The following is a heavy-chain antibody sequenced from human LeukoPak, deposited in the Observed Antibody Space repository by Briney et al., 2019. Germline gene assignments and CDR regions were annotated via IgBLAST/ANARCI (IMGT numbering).Heavy chain of an antibody. CDR1: RFSFSGHW. J-gene: IGHJ4*02. CDR2: ISPTRSTT. CDR3: ARGPNSNWSGLDF. D-gene: IGHD6-6*01. V-gene: IGHV3-74*01. Sequence: GGSLRLSCTASRFSFSGHWMHWARQLPGKGLVWVSRISPTRSTTSYADSVKGRFTVSRDNAKNTLYLQVNNLRAEDTAVYYCARGPNSNWSGLDFWGQGTLLTVSS.